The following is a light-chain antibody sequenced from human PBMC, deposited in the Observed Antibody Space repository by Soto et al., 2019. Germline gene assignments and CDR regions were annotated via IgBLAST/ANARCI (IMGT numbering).Light chain of an antibody. CDR1: QSVLYSSNNKNY. J-gene: IGKJ3*01. V-gene: IGKV4-1*01. CDR3: QQYYSTPLT. Sequence: DIVMTQSPDSLAVSLGERATINSKSSQSVLYSSNNKNYLAWYQQKPGQPPKVLIYWASTRESGVPDRFSGSGSGTDFTLSISSLQAEDVAVYYCQQYYSTPLTFGPGTKVDIK. CDR2: WAS.